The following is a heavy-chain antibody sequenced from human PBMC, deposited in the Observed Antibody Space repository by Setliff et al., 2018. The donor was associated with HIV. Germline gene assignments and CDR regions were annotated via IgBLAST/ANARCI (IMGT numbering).Heavy chain of an antibody. J-gene: IGHJ6*02. CDR3: AREERYYDGKGALDYYYWGMDV. CDR2: INSNNGGT. V-gene: IGHV1-2*02. D-gene: IGHD3-22*01. CDR1: GYTFTAYY. Sequence: ASVKVSCKTSGYTFTAYYIHWVRQAPGQRLEWMGWINSNNGGTKYAQNFQGRVTMTRDTSITTAYMELSSLISDDTALYYCAREERYYDGKGALDYYYWGMDVWGQGTTVTVSS.